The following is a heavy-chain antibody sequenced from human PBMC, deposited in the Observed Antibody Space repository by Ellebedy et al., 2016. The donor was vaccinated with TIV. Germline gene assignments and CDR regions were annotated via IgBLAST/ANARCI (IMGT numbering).Heavy chain of an antibody. Sequence: GGSLRLSCEASGFTVSRNYMNWVRQAPGEGLEWVSVIYTSGSTYYADSVKGRFRISRDNSKNTVYLQMNSLRAEDTAVYYCATHGRGMDVWGQGTTVTVSS. CDR2: IYTSGST. CDR3: ATHGRGMDV. CDR1: GFTVSRNY. J-gene: IGHJ6*02. V-gene: IGHV3-66*01. D-gene: IGHD2-15*01.